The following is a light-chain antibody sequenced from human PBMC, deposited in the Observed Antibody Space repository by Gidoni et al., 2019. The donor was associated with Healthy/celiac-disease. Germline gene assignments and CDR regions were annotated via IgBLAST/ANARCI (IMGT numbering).Light chain of an antibody. CDR2: GKN. CDR1: SLRSYY. V-gene: IGLV3-19*01. Sequence: SSELTQDPAVSVALGQTGRITCQGDSLRSYYASWYQQKPGQAPVLVIYGKNNRPSGIPDRFSGSSSGNTASLTITGAQAEDEADYYCNSRDSSGNRNYVFGTGTKVTVL. CDR3: NSRDSSGNRNYV. J-gene: IGLJ1*01.